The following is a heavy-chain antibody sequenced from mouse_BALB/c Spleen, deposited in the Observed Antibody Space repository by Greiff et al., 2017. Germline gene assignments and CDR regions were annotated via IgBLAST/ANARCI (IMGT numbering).Heavy chain of an antibody. CDR3: ARKDYGNSAWFAY. D-gene: IGHD2-1*01. CDR1: GYTFTSYW. CDR2: INPSNGRT. V-gene: IGHV1S81*02. Sequence: VQLQQPGAELVKPGASVKLSCTASGYTFTSYWMHWVKQRPGQGLEWIGEINPSNGRTNYHEKFKSKATLTVDKSSSTAYMQLSSLTSEDSAVYYCARKDYGNSAWFAYWGQGTLVTVSA. J-gene: IGHJ3*01.